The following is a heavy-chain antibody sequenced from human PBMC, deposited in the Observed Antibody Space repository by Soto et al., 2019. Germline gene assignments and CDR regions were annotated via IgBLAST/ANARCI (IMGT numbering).Heavy chain of an antibody. CDR1: GGFVSSGNYY. D-gene: IGHD1-1*01. V-gene: IGHV4-34*01. CDR3: ARVERGTATTVVDAFDI. J-gene: IGHJ3*02. CDR2: MSHSGGT. Sequence: QEQLQQWGAGLLKPSETLSLTCAVYGGFVSSGNYYWSWIRQPPGKGLEWIGEMSHSGGTHFNPPLESRVTTSVDTSKNQFSLKMSSVTAADTALYYCARVERGTATTVVDAFDIWGPGTRVTVSS.